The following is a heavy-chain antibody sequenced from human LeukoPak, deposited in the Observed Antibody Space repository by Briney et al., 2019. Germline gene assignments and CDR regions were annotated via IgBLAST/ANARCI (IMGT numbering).Heavy chain of an antibody. Sequence: ASVKVSCKASGYTFTNYGFSWVRQAPGHGREWMGGISAYNGNTNYAQKLQGRVTMTTDTSTSTAYMELRGLRFDDTAVYYCARDGGITVAADDYWGQGTLVTVSS. CDR3: ARDGGITVAADDY. D-gene: IGHD6-19*01. V-gene: IGHV1-18*01. J-gene: IGHJ4*02. CDR1: GYTFTNYG. CDR2: ISAYNGNT.